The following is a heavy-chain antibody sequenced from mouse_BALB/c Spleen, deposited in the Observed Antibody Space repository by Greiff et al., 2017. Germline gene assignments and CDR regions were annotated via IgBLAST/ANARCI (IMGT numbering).Heavy chain of an antibody. CDR3: AGDLNYGTHWYCTV. CDR2: IRNKANGYTT. Sequence: EVQGVESGGGLVQPGGSLRLSCATSGFTFTDYYMSWVRQPPGKALEWLGFIRNKANGYTTEYSSSVKGRLTISRDNTQSNLYLQMNTLRAKDSATNYCAGDLNYGTHWYCTVWGAETPVTVSS. J-gene: IGHJ1*01. V-gene: IGHV7-3*02. CDR1: GFTFTDYY. D-gene: IGHD1-2*01.